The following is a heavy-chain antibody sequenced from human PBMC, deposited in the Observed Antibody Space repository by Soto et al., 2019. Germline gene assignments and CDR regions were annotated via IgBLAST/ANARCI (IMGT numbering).Heavy chain of an antibody. J-gene: IGHJ6*02. D-gene: IGHD3-3*01. V-gene: IGHV3-15*01. CDR2: IKSKTDGGTT. CDR1: GFTFSNAW. Sequence: GGSLRLSCAASGFTFSNAWMSWVRQAPGKGLEWVGRIKSKTDGGTTDYAAPVKGRFTISRDDSKNTLYLQMNSLKTEDTAVYYCTTESSLTGAYYDFWSGYYRDYYYGMDVWGQGTTVTVS. CDR3: TTESSLTGAYYDFWSGYYRDYYYGMDV.